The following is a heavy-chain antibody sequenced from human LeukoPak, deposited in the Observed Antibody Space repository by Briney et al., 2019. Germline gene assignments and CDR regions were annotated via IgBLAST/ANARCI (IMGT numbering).Heavy chain of an antibody. CDR1: GASISSYY. J-gene: IGHJ3*02. CDR2: ISYSGST. Sequence: QTSDTLSPTYTLSGASISSYYWSWIRQPPGKGLEWTGYISYSGSTTYNPSLKTRVPLSVDTPKNQFTLKLSSVTAAATAFYHCARVVLPPGVAFDIWGQGTMVTVSS. V-gene: IGHV4-59*07. CDR3: ARVVLPPGVAFDI. D-gene: IGHD2/OR15-2a*01.